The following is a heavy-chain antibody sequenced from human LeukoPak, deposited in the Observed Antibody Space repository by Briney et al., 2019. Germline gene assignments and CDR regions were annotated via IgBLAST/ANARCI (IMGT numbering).Heavy chain of an antibody. CDR1: GYTFTNYD. CDR3: TRDTILDY. CDR2: ISAYNGNT. J-gene: IGHJ4*02. D-gene: IGHD2-2*01. Sequence: ASVKVSCKASGYTFTNYDITWVRQAPGQGLEWMGWISAYNGNTNYAQKLRDRVTMTTDTSTSTAYMELRSLRSDDTAVYYCTRDTILDYWGQGTLVTVSS. V-gene: IGHV1-18*04.